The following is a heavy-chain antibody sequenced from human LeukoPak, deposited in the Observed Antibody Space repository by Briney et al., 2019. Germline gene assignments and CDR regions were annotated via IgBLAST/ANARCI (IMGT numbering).Heavy chain of an antibody. V-gene: IGHV3-11*05. J-gene: IGHJ4*02. Sequence: GGPLRLSCAASEFTFSDYYMTWIRQAPGKGLEWVSYISSGSSYTNYADSVKGRFTISRDNAKNSLYLQMDSLRAEDTAVYYCARVRYYGSGSYYNPPNYFDYWGQGTLVTVSS. CDR1: EFTFSDYY. CDR3: ARVRYYGSGSYYNPPNYFDY. D-gene: IGHD3-10*01. CDR2: ISSGSSYT.